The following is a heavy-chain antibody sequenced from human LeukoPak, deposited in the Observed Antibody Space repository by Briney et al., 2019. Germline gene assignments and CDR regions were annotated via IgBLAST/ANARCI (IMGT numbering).Heavy chain of an antibody. V-gene: IGHV1-8*01. CDR3: TRGRAAGD. CDR2: VSPDSGDT. Sequence: ASVTVSCKASGYTFTNNDINWVRQATGQGIEWMGWVSPDSGDTGYAPNFRGRVTMTTDTSINTAYMELTCLTSEDTAIYYCTRGRAAGDWGQGTLVTVSS. J-gene: IGHJ4*02. D-gene: IGHD6-19*01. CDR1: GYTFTNND.